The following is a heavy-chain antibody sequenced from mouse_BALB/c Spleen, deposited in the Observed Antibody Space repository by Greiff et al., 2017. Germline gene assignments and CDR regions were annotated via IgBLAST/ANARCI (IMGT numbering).Heavy chain of an antibody. CDR2: ISSGGSYT. Sequence: DVMLVESGGGLVKPGGSLKLSCAASGFTFSSYAMSWVRQSPEKRLEWVAEISSGGSYTYYPDTVTGRFTISRDNAKNTLYLEMSSLRSEDTAMYYCARDRDSYFDYWGQGTTLTVSS. J-gene: IGHJ2*01. D-gene: IGHD3-3*01. V-gene: IGHV5-9-4*01. CDR1: GFTFSSYA. CDR3: ARDRDSYFDY.